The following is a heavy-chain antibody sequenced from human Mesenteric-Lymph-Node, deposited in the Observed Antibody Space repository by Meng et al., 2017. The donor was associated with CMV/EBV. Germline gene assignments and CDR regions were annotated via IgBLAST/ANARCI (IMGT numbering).Heavy chain of an antibody. CDR2: IKYDGGEK. CDR1: GFTFSNYW. CDR3: ARDCYYGSGSYYKPSFDY. Sequence: GGSLRLSCAASGFTFSNYWMSWVRQAPGKGLEWVANIKYDGGEKYYVDSVKGRFTISRDNAKNSLFLQMNSLRAEDTAVYFCARDCYYGSGSYYKPSFDYWGQGTLVTVSS. D-gene: IGHD3-10*01. J-gene: IGHJ4*02. V-gene: IGHV3-7*01.